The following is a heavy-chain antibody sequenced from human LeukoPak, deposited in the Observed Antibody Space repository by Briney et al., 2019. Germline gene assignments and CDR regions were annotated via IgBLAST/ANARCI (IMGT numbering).Heavy chain of an antibody. V-gene: IGHV4-34*01. J-gene: IGHJ3*02. Sequence: KPSETLSLTCAVYGGSFSGYYWSWIRQPPGKGLEWIGEINHSGSTNYDPSLKSRVTISVDTSKNQFSLKLSSVTAADTAVYYCARSMTMVVLTISYDAFDIWGQGTMVTVSS. CDR3: ARSMTMVVLTISYDAFDI. CDR2: INHSGST. CDR1: GGSFSGYY. D-gene: IGHD4/OR15-4a*01.